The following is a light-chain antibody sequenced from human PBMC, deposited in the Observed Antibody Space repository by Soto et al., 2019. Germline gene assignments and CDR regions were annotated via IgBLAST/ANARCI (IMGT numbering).Light chain of an antibody. V-gene: IGKV3-11*01. CDR3: QHRMNWPLT. CDR2: DAS. J-gene: IGKJ5*01. Sequence: EIVLTQSPASLSLSPVEVASPSCMASQSVSSYLLWYQQKPGQAPRLLIYDASNRATGIPARFSGSGSETDFTLTISSLEPEDFAVYYCQHRMNWPLTFGQGTRLEIK. CDR1: QSVSSY.